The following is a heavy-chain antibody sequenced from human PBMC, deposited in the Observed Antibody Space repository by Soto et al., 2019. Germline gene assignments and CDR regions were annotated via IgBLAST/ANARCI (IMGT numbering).Heavy chain of an antibody. J-gene: IGHJ3*02. Sequence: EVQLVESGGGLVQPGGSLRLSGAASGFTVSSHYINWVRQAPGKGLDWVSVIYNSGTSFYADSVKGRFTVSRDTAKNSVFLQMSSLRAENTAVYFCARGTWIVRGLIPDAFDIWGQGTMVTVSS. V-gene: IGHV3-66*01. CDR1: GFTVSSHY. CDR2: IYNSGTS. CDR3: ARGTWIVRGLIPDAFDI. D-gene: IGHD3-10*01.